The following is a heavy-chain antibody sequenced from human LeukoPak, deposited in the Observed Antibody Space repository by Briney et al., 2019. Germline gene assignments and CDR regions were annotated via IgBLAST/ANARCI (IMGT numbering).Heavy chain of an antibody. CDR3: TRGYFDSSGHNSYAP. CDR2: INHSGST. D-gene: IGHD3-22*01. Sequence: PSETLSLTCAVSGGSFSGYYWRWIRQPPGKGLEWIGEINHSGSTNYNPSVKSRVTISVDTSKNQFSLKLSSVTAADTAVYYCTRGYFDSSGHNSYAPWGQGTLVTVST. CDR1: GGSFSGYY. J-gene: IGHJ5*02. V-gene: IGHV4-34*01.